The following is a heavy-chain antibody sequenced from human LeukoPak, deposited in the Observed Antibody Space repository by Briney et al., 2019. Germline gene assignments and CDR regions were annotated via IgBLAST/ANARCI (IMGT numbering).Heavy chain of an antibody. CDR1: GGTFSSYA. D-gene: IGHD4-17*01. J-gene: IGHJ4*02. CDR2: IIPIFGTA. CDR3: ARDSERLYGDYRYFDY. V-gene: IGHV1-69*13. Sequence: EASVKVSCKASGGTFSSYAISWVRQAPGQGLEWMGGIIPIFGTANYAQKFQGRVTITADESTSTAYMELSSLRSEDTAVYYCARDSERLYGDYRYFDYWGQGTLVTVSS.